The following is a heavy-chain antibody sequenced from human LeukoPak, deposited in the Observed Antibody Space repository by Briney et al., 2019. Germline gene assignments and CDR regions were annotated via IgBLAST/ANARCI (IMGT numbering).Heavy chain of an antibody. D-gene: IGHD2-2*02. CDR3: ARQIVVVPAAINWFDP. Sequence: SETLSLTCTVSGGSISSYYWSWIRQPPGKGLEWIGYIYYSGSTNYSPSLKSRVTISVDTSKNQFSLKLSSVTAADTAVYYCARQIVVVPAAINWFDPWGQGTLVTVSS. V-gene: IGHV4-59*01. J-gene: IGHJ5*02. CDR1: GGSISSYY. CDR2: IYYSGST.